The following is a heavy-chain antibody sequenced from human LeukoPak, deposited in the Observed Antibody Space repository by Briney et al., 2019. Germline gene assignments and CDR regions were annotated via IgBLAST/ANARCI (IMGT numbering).Heavy chain of an antibody. CDR3: AKEWMRLSL. CDR1: GFTFSNYW. D-gene: IGHD5-18*01. J-gene: IGHJ4*02. CDR2: IKTDGSTT. Sequence: LSGGSLRLSCTASGFTFSNYWMHWVRQVPGKGLVWVSRIKTDGSTTSYADSVKGRFIISRDNSKNRLFLQMNSLRAEDTAVYYCAKEWMRLSLWGQGTMVTVSS. V-gene: IGHV3-74*01.